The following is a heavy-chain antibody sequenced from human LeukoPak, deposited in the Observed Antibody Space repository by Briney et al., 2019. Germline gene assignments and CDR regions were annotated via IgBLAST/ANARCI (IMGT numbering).Heavy chain of an antibody. J-gene: IGHJ4*02. D-gene: IGHD3-22*01. V-gene: IGHV3-64D*06. CDR3: VKETYYYDSSGYRTWGY. CDR2: ISSNGGST. CDR1: RFTFSSYA. Sequence: GGSLRLSCAASRFTFSSYAMSWVRQAPGKGLEWVSAISSNGGSTYYADSVKGRFTISRDNSKNTLYLQMSSLRAEDTAVYYCVKETYYYDSSGYRTWGYWGQGTLVTVSS.